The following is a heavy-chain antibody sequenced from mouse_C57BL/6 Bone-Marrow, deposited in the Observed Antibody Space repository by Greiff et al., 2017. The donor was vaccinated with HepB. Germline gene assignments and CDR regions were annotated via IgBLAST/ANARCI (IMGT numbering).Heavy chain of an antibody. CDR3: ARGGWLLAWLAY. D-gene: IGHD2-3*01. CDR2: IYPRSGNT. V-gene: IGHV1-81*01. CDR1: GYTFTSYG. J-gene: IGHJ3*01. Sequence: QVQLQQSGAELARPGASVKLSCKASGYTFTSYGISWVKQRTGQGLEWIGEIYPRSGNTYYNEKFKGKATLTADKSSSTAYMELRSLTSEDSAVYFCARGGWLLAWLAYWGQGTLVTVAA.